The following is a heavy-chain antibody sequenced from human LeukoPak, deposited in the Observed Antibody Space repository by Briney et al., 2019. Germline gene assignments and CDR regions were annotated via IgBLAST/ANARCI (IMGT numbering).Heavy chain of an antibody. D-gene: IGHD3/OR15-3a*01. CDR2: IYYSGST. J-gene: IGHJ2*01. V-gene: IGHV4-59*01. Sequence: PSETLSLTCAVYGGSFSGYYWSWIRQPPGKGLEWIGYIYYSGSTNYNPSLKSRVTISVDTSKNQFSLKLSSVTAADTAVYYCARVVAGLDGPNWYFDLWGRGTLVTVSS. CDR1: GGSFSGYY. CDR3: ARVVAGLDGPNWYFDL.